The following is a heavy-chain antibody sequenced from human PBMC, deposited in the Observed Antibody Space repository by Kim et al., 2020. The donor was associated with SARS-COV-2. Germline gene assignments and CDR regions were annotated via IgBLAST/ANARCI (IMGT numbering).Heavy chain of an antibody. D-gene: IGHD3-16*01. CDR2: IYSGDSNT. CDR3: ARGSRLRMGCFDL. Sequence: GESLKISCQGSGYDFSIHWIAWVRQRPGKGLEWMGFIYSGDSNTRYSPSFQGQVTFSVDKSINTTYLLWTSLKASDSGRYYCARGSRLRMGCFDLWGQGTLVTVSS. V-gene: IGHV5-51*01. CDR1: GYDFSIHW. J-gene: IGHJ4*02.